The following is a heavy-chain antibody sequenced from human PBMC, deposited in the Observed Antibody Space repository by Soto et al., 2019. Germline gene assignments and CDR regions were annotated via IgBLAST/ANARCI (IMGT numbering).Heavy chain of an antibody. Sequence: QVQLVQSGAEVKKPGSSVKVSCKASGGTFSSYAISWVRQAPGQGLEWMGGIIPIFGTANYAQKFQGRVTITADESTSTAYMELSSLRSEDTAVYYCARGNGDPRQYYYYCMDVWGQGTTVTVAS. J-gene: IGHJ6*02. D-gene: IGHD4-17*01. CDR1: GGTFSSYA. CDR3: ARGNGDPRQYYYYCMDV. V-gene: IGHV1-69*01. CDR2: IIPIFGTA.